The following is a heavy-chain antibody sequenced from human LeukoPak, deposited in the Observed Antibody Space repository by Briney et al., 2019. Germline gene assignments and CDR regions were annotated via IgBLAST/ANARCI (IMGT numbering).Heavy chain of an antibody. Sequence: PGGSLRLSCAAPGFTFSSYEMNWVRQAPGKGLEWVSYISSSGSTIYYADSVKGRFTISRDNAKNSLYLQMNSLRAEDTAVYYCASSPYYDFWSGYLGREGYYYYYGMDVWGQGTTVTVSS. J-gene: IGHJ6*02. CDR1: GFTFSSYE. CDR2: ISSSGSTI. V-gene: IGHV3-48*03. CDR3: ASSPYYDFWSGYLGREGYYYYYGMDV. D-gene: IGHD3-3*01.